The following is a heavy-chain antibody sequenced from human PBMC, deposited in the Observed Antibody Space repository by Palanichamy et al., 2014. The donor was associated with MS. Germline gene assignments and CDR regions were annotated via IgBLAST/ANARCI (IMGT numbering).Heavy chain of an antibody. CDR3: ARTITPFGGAFDY. CDR2: IRTKTYGATT. Sequence: EVQLVESGGGLVQPGRSLRLSCAASGFTFGDYAMSWFRQAPGKGLEWLGFIRTKTYGATTQYAASVKGRFIISRDDSKSIAYLQMNSLKTEDTALYYCARTITPFGGAFDYWGQGTLVTVSS. CDR1: GFTFGDYA. V-gene: IGHV3-49*03. J-gene: IGHJ4*02. D-gene: IGHD3-3*01.